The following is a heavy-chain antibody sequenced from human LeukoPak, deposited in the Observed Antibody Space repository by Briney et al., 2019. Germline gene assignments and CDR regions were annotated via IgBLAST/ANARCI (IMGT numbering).Heavy chain of an antibody. CDR3: ARTSGSSWYEDHFDY. D-gene: IGHD6-13*01. J-gene: IGHJ4*02. V-gene: IGHV3-53*01. CDR1: GFTVSSNY. CDR2: IYSGGGT. Sequence: GGSLRLSCAVSGFTVSSNYMSWVRQAPGKGVEWVSVIYSGGGTYYADSVKGRLTISRDNSKNTLYLQMNSLRAEDTAVYYCARTSGSSWYEDHFDYWGQGTLVTVSS.